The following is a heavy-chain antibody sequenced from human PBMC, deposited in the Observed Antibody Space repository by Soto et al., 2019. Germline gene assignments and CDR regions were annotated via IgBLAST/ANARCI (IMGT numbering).Heavy chain of an antibody. D-gene: IGHD1-7*01. CDR2: FDPEDGET. CDR1: GYTLTELS. V-gene: IGHV1-24*01. J-gene: IGHJ6*02. Sequence: ASVKVSCKVSGYTLTELSMHWVRQAPGKGLEWMGGFDPEDGETIYAQKFQGRVTMTEDTSTDTAYMELSSLRSEDTAVYYCATNLELPPAPSVNYSYYGMDVWGQGTTVTVSS. CDR3: ATNLELPPAPSVNYSYYGMDV.